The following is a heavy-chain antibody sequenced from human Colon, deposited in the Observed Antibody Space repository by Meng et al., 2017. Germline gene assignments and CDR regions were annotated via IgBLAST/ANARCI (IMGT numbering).Heavy chain of an antibody. V-gene: IGHV4-4*02. D-gene: IGHD3-10*01. CDR2: IYHSGNT. CDR3: ARRAPLWFGELASFDS. J-gene: IGHJ4*02. Sequence: VPLPEAGPRLVQPSGTLSLTCAVSGDSIRSSNWWSWVRQPPGKGLEWIGEIYHSGNTNYNPSLKSRVTISVDKSKNQFSLKLNSVTAADTAVYFCARRAPLWFGELASFDSWGQGTLVTVSS. CDR1: GDSIRSSNW.